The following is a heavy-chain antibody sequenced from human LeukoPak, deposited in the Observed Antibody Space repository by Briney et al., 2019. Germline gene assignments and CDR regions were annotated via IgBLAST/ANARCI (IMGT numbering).Heavy chain of an antibody. J-gene: IGHJ4*02. CDR3: VRSTWFGELSYYFDY. CDR2: INHSGGT. CDR1: GVSFSGYY. D-gene: IGHD3-10*01. Sequence: SETLSLTCAASGVSFSGYYWRWVRQPPGKGLEWIGEINHSGGTNYNPSLKSRVTISVDTSKNQFSLRLSSVTAADTAVYYSVRSTWFGELSYYFDYWGQGTLVTVSS. V-gene: IGHV4-34*01.